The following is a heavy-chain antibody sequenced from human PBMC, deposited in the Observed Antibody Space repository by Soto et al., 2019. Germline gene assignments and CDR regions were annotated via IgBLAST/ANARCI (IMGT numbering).Heavy chain of an antibody. D-gene: IGHD3-22*01. CDR2: INPSGGST. J-gene: IGHJ6*02. CDR1: GYTFTGYY. CDR3: ARDLPITMIVVVPYGMDV. Sequence: ASVKVSCKASGYTFTGYYMHWVRQAPGQGLEWMGWINPSGGSTSYAQKFQGRVTMTRDTSTSTVYMELSSLRSEDTAVYYCARDLPITMIVVVPYGMDVWGQGTTVTVSS. V-gene: IGHV1-46*03.